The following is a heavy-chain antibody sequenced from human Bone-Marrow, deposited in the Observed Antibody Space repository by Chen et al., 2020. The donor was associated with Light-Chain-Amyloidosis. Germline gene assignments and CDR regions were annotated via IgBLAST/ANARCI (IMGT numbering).Heavy chain of an antibody. J-gene: IGHJ6*02. V-gene: IGHV3-21*04. Sequence: EVQLVESGGGLVKPGGSLRLSCVASGFTFSSYTMNWVRQTPGRGLEWVSSISRSSSHIYYADSMRGRFTISRDNAKNSLYLQMNSLRAEDTAVYYCAKRPPYPSIYGMDVWGQGTTVTVSS. CDR1: GFTFSSYT. D-gene: IGHD1-1*01. CDR3: AKRPPYPSIYGMDV. CDR2: ISRSSSHI.